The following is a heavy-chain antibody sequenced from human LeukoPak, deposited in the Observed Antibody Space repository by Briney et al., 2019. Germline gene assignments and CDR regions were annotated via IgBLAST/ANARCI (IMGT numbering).Heavy chain of an antibody. D-gene: IGHD5-24*01. V-gene: IGHV4-39*01. J-gene: IGHJ4*02. CDR1: GGSISSTNYF. CDR3: ARRGWMATSPFDY. CDR2: IYNSGST. Sequence: SETLSLTCTVSGGSISSTNYFWGWIRQPPGKGLEWIGSIYNSGSTYYNPSLKSRVTMSVDTSKNQFSLKLSSVTAADTAVYYCARRGWMATSPFDYWGQGTLVTVSS.